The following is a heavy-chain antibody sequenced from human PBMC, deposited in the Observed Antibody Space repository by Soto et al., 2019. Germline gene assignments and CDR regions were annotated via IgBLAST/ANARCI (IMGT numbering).Heavy chain of an antibody. J-gene: IGHJ4*02. CDR3: VRDWSSHANSGNDY. CDR2: VWFDGSNE. V-gene: IGHV3-33*01. Sequence: QVKLVESGGGVVQPGKSLRLSCAASGFNFLSYGMHWVRQAPGKGLEWVASVWFDGSNENYADSVKARFTISRDNSKNPIYLQMDSLRAEDTAVYYCVRDWSSHANSGNDYWGQGTLVTVSS. CDR1: GFNFLSYG. D-gene: IGHD2-8*01.